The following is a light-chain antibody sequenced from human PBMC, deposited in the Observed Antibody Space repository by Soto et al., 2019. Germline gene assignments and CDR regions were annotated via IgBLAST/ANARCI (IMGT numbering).Light chain of an antibody. J-gene: IGKJ1*01. CDR2: KAS. Sequence: DIQMTQSPSTLSASVGDRVTITCRASQSISSWLAWYQQKPGKAPKLLIYKASGLESGVPSRFSGSGSGTEFTLTISSLRPDDSATYYCQQYNSYSQTFGQGTQLDIK. V-gene: IGKV1-5*03. CDR1: QSISSW. CDR3: QQYNSYSQT.